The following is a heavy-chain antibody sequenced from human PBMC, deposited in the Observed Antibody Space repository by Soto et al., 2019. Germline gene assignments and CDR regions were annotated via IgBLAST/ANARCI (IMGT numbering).Heavy chain of an antibody. Sequence: GGSLRLSCAASGFTFSNYWMQWVRQAPGKGLLWVSRINSDGSGTSYADSVKGRFTISRDNAKNTLYLQMNSLRAEDTAVYYCTRDYYSSSYYWGQGPLVTVSS. V-gene: IGHV3-74*01. CDR2: INSDGSGT. J-gene: IGHJ4*02. CDR3: TRDYYSSSYY. CDR1: GFTFSNYW. D-gene: IGHD6-13*01.